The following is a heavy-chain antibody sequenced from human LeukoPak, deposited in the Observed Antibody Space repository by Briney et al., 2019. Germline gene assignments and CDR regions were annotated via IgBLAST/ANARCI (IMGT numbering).Heavy chain of an antibody. CDR1: GYTLTSYA. J-gene: IGHJ4*02. V-gene: IGHV7-4-1*02. CDR2: INTNTGNP. D-gene: IGHD1-1*01. CDR3: ARSAPTNYLDD. Sequence: ASVNVSCKASGYTLTSYAMNWVRQAPGQGLEWMGWINTNTGNPTYAQGFTGRFVFSLDTSVSTAYLQISSLKAEDTAVYYCARSAPTNYLDDWGQGTLGTVSS.